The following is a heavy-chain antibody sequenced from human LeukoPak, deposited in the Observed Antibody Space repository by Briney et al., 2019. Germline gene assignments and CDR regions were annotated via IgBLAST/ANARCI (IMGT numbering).Heavy chain of an antibody. Sequence: GGSLRLSCAASGFSFRSSWMHWVRQVPGKGLVWVSRMNPDGTTTTYADSVKGRFTISRDNAKNTLFLQMNSLRAEDTAVYYCAKFSPTPLLNYYYYGMDVWGQGTTVTVSS. J-gene: IGHJ6*02. V-gene: IGHV3-74*01. D-gene: IGHD3-3*01. CDR1: GFSFRSSW. CDR3: AKFSPTPLLNYYYYGMDV. CDR2: MNPDGTTT.